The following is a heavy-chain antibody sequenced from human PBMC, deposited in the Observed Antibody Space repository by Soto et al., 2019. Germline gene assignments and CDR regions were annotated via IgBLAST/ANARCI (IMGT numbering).Heavy chain of an antibody. CDR1: GYTFTSYG. Sequence: ASVKVSCKASGYTFTSYGISWVRQAPGQGLEWMGWISAYNGNTNYAQKLQGRVTMTTDTSTSTAYMELRSLRSDDTAVYYCARVLRITMARGSPPSWFDPWGQGNLVTVSS. V-gene: IGHV1-18*01. J-gene: IGHJ5*02. CDR2: ISAYNGNT. CDR3: ARVLRITMARGSPPSWFDP. D-gene: IGHD3-10*01.